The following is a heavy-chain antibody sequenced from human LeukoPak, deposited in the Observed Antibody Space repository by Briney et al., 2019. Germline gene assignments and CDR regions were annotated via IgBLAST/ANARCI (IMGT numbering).Heavy chain of an antibody. J-gene: IGHJ3*02. CDR2: INPNSGGT. Sequence: GASVKVSCKASEYTFTGYYMHWVRQAPGQGLEWMGWINPNSGGTNYAQKFQGRVTMTRDTSISTAYMELSRLRSDDTAVYYCARGANWGSLGAFDIWGQGTMVTVSS. CDR1: EYTFTGYY. CDR3: ARGANWGSLGAFDI. V-gene: IGHV1-2*02. D-gene: IGHD7-27*01.